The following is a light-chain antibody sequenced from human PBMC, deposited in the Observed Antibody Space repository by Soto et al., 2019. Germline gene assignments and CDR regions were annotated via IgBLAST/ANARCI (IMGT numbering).Light chain of an antibody. V-gene: IGKV3-15*01. CDR1: QGVSSN. CDR2: GAS. Sequence: EIVMTQSPATLSVSPGERATLSCRASQGVSSNLAWYQQKPGQAPRLLIYGASTRATGIPARFSGSGSGTEFTLTISSLRSEDFAVFYCQQYNNWPWTFGQGTKVDIK. J-gene: IGKJ1*01. CDR3: QQYNNWPWT.